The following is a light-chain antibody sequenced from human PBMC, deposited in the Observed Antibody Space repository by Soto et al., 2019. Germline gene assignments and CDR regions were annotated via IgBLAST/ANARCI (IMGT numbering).Light chain of an antibody. Sequence: DIQMTQSPSSLSASVGDRVTITCQASQDISNYLNWYQQKPGKAPKLLIYDASNLETGVPSRFSGSGSGTEFTLTISSLQSEDFAVYYCQQYNNWPWTFGQGTKVDIK. CDR1: QDISNY. J-gene: IGKJ1*01. V-gene: IGKV1-33*01. CDR2: DAS. CDR3: QQYNNWPWT.